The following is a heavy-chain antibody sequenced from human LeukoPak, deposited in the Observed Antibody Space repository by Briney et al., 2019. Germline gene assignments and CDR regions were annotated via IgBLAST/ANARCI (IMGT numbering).Heavy chain of an antibody. D-gene: IGHD3-3*01. V-gene: IGHV3-11*01. Sequence: GGSLRLSCAASGFTFSDYYMSWIRQAPGKGLEWVSYISSSGSTIYYADSVKGRFTISRDNAKSSLYLQMNSLRAEDTAVYYCARGGANYDFWSGYWYYGMDVWGQGTTVTVSS. CDR3: ARGGANYDFWSGYWYYGMDV. CDR1: GFTFSDYY. J-gene: IGHJ6*02. CDR2: ISSSGSTI.